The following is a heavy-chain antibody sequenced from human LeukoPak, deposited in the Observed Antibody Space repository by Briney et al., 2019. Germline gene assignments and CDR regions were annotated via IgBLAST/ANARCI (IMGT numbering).Heavy chain of an antibody. CDR2: IRYDGSNK. J-gene: IGHJ4*02. V-gene: IGHV3-30*02. CDR1: GFTFSSYD. CDR3: ARVSGYGDYIDY. D-gene: IGHD4-17*01. Sequence: GGSLRLSCAASGFTFSSYDMHWVRQAPGKGLEWVAFIRYDGSNKYYADSVKGRFTISRDNSKNTLYLQMNSLRAEDTAVYYCARVSGYGDYIDYWGQGTLVTVSS.